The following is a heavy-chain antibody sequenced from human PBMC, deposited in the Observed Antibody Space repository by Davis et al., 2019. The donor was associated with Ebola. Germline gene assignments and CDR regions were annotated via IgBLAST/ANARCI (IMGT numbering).Heavy chain of an antibody. Sequence: SETLSLTCTVSGGSVSSGSYYWSWIRQPPGKGLEWIGYIYYSGSTNYNPSLKSRVTISVDTSKNQFSLKLSSVTAADTAVYYCARDTIQYYYDSSGYYSGGGYFDYWGQGTLVTVSS. CDR3: ARDTIQYYYDSSGYYSGGGYFDY. CDR2: IYYSGST. D-gene: IGHD3-22*01. CDR1: GGSVSSGSYY. V-gene: IGHV4-61*01. J-gene: IGHJ4*02.